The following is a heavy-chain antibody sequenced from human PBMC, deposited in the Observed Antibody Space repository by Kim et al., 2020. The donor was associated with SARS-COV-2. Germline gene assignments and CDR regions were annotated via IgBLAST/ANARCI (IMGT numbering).Heavy chain of an antibody. V-gene: IGHV1-69*13. CDR2: IIPIFGTA. D-gene: IGHD1-26*01. J-gene: IGHJ5*02. CDR1: GGTFSSYA. Sequence: SVKVSCKASGGTFSSYAISWVRQAPGQGLEWMGGIIPIFGTANYAQKFQGRVTITADESTSTAYMELSSLRSEDTAVYYCARVLDRWELLRGWFDPWGQGTLVTVSS. CDR3: ARVLDRWELLRGWFDP.